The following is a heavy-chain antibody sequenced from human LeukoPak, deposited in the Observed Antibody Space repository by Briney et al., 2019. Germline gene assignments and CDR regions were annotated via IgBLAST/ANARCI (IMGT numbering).Heavy chain of an antibody. CDR2: INSDGSST. J-gene: IGHJ5*02. D-gene: IGHD4-17*01. CDR3: ARGSTVPINWFDP. Sequence: GGSLRLSCAASGFTVSSNYMSWVRQAPGKGLEWVSRINSDGSSTSYADSVKGRFTISRDNAKNTLYLQMNSLRAEDTAVYYCARGSTVPINWFDPWGQGTLVTVSS. CDR1: GFTVSSNY. V-gene: IGHV3-74*01.